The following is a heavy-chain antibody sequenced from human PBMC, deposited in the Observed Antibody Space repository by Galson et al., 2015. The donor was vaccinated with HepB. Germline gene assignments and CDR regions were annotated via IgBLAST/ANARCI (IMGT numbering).Heavy chain of an antibody. J-gene: IGHJ4*02. CDR3: VRDYISYGSGSYLVD. CDR1: GFTFSSYA. D-gene: IGHD3-10*01. V-gene: IGHV3-30*09. CDR2: ISYDENKK. Sequence: SLRLSCAASGFTFSSYAMHWVRQAPGKGLEWVAVISYDENKKYYADSVKGRFAISRDNSRNTLYLQMNSLRPEDTAVYYCVRDYISYGSGSYLVDWGQGTLVTVSS.